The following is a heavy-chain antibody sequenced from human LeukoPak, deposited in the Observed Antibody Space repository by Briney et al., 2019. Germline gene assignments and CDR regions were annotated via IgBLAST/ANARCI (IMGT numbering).Heavy chain of an antibody. D-gene: IGHD2-15*01. CDR3: ARDRATRYFDY. J-gene: IGHJ4*02. CDR2: IYYDGSNK. CDR1: GFTFSDYG. Sequence: PGGSLRLSCAASGFTFSDYGMHWVRQAPGKGLEWVALIYYDGSNKYLADSVKGRFTISRDNSRNTLYLQMSSLRVEDTAVYYCARDRATRYFDYWGQGTLVTVSS. V-gene: IGHV3-33*01.